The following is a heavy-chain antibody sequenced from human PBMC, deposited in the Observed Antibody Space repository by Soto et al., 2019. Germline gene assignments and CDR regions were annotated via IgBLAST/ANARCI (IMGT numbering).Heavy chain of an antibody. Sequence: GASVKVSCKASGYTFTSYGISWVRQAPGQGLEWMGWISAYNGNTNYAQKLQGRVTMTTDTSTSTAYMELRSLRSDDTAVYYCARVAPRIAAATLDDWGQGTLVTVSS. V-gene: IGHV1-18*01. CDR3: ARVAPRIAAATLDD. D-gene: IGHD6-13*01. CDR2: ISAYNGNT. CDR1: GYTFTSYG. J-gene: IGHJ4*02.